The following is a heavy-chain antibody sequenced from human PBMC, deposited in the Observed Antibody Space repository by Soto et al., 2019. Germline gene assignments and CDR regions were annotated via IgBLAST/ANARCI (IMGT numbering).Heavy chain of an antibody. J-gene: IGHJ4*02. V-gene: IGHV4-34*01. Sequence: SETLSLTCAVYGGSFSGYYWSWIRQPPGKGLEWIGEINHSGSTNYNPSLKSRVTISVDTSKNQFSLKLSSVTAADTAVYYCARNDDYIWGSYHWGQGTLVTVSS. CDR2: INHSGST. CDR1: GGSFSGYY. CDR3: ARNDDYIWGSYH. D-gene: IGHD3-16*02.